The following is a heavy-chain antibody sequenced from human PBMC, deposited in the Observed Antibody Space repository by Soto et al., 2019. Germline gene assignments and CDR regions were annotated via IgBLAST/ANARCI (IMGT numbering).Heavy chain of an antibody. CDR3: AREFTFGGVIYHYFDY. V-gene: IGHV1-18*01. CDR2: ISAYNGNT. CDR1: GYTFTSYG. D-gene: IGHD3-16*02. J-gene: IGHJ4*02. Sequence: QVQLVQSGAEVKKPGASVKVSCKASGYTFTSYGISWVRQAPGQGLEWMGWISAYNGNTNYAQKLQGRVTMTTDTSTSTDYMELRSLRSDDTAVYYCAREFTFGGVIYHYFDYWGQGTLVTVSS.